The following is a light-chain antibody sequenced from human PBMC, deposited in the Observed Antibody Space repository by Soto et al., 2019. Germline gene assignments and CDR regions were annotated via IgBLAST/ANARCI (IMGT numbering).Light chain of an antibody. CDR3: AAWDDNLNGPV. CDR1: SSNIGDNP. V-gene: IGLV1-36*01. Sequence: QSVVTQPPSVSEAPRQRVTISCSGSSSNIGDNPVNWYQQVPGKAPKLLIYYDDRLPSGVSDRFSGSKSGSSASLAISGPQSEDEADYYCAAWDDNLNGPVFGGGTKLTVL. J-gene: IGLJ3*02. CDR2: YDD.